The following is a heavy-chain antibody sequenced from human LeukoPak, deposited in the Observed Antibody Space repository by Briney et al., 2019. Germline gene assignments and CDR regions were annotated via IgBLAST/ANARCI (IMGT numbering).Heavy chain of an antibody. J-gene: IGHJ5*02. D-gene: IGHD2-2*02. CDR3: AREGDIVVVPAAIWYGRSIDP. CDR2: IYYSGST. CDR1: GYSISSGYY. Sequence: SETLSLTCTVSGYSISSGYYWGWIRQPPGKGLEWIGSIYYSGSTYYNPSLKSRVTISVDTSKNQFSLRLSSVTAADTAVYYCAREGDIVVVPAAIWYGRSIDPWGQGTLVTVSS. V-gene: IGHV4-38-2*02.